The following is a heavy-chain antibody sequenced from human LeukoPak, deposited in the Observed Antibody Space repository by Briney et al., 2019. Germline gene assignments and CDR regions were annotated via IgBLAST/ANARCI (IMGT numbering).Heavy chain of an antibody. CDR1: GGSFSGYY. CDR2: INHSGST. CDR3: ARHLEIAVAGPWGWFDP. V-gene: IGHV4-34*01. J-gene: IGHJ5*02. D-gene: IGHD6-19*01. Sequence: SETLSLTCAVYGGSFSGYYWSWIRQPPGKGLEWIGEINHSGSTNYNPSLKSRVTISVDTSKNQFSLKLSSVTAADTAVYYCARHLEIAVAGPWGWFDPWGQGTLVTVSS.